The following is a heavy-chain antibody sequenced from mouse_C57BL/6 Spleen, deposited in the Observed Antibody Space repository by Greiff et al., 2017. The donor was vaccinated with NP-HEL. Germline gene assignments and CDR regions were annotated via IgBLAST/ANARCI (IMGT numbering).Heavy chain of an antibody. CDR1: GYTFTGYW. CDR3: ARKGLRRMGAMDY. D-gene: IGHD2-2*01. J-gene: IGHJ4*01. V-gene: IGHV1-9*01. Sequence: VQLQQSGAELMKPGASVKLSCKATGYTFTGYWIEWVKQRPGHGLEWIGEILPGSGSTNYNEKFKGKATFTADPSSNTAYMQLSSLTTEDSDIDYCARKGLRRMGAMDYWGQGTSVTVSS. CDR2: ILPGSGST.